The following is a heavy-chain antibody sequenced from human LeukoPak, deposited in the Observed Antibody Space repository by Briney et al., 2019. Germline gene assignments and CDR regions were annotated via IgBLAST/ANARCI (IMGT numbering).Heavy chain of an antibody. Sequence: SGGSLRLSCAASGFTFDDYAMHWVRQAPGKGLEWVSGISLNSGSIGYADSVKGRFTISRDNAKNSLYLQMNSLRAEDMALYYCAKSGSSWYYFDYWGQGTLVTVSS. V-gene: IGHV3-9*03. J-gene: IGHJ4*02. D-gene: IGHD6-13*01. CDR1: GFTFDDYA. CDR3: AKSGSSWYYFDY. CDR2: ISLNSGSI.